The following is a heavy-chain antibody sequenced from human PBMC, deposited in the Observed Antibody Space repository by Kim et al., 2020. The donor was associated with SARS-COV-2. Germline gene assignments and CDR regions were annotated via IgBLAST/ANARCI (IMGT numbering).Heavy chain of an antibody. Sequence: SETLSLTCTVSGGSISSSSYYWGWIRQPPGKGLEGVGSIYYSGNTYHNPSLKSRVTISVDTSKNQFSLKPSSVTAADTAVYYCSRRRWEGYYFDYWGQGTLVTVSS. CDR3: SRRRWEGYYFDY. D-gene: IGHD1-26*01. J-gene: IGHJ4*02. CDR1: GGSISSSSYY. V-gene: IGHV4-39*01. CDR2: IYYSGNT.